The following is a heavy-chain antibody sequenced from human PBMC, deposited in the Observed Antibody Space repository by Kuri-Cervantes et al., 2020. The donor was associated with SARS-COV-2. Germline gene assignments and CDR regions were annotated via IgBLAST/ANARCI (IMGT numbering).Heavy chain of an antibody. J-gene: IGHJ4*02. V-gene: IGHV4-38-2*01. CDR2: IYHSGST. CDR3: ARFTEYSSSLLDY. Sequence: SETLSLTCAVSGYSISSGYYWGWIRQPPGKGLEWIGSIYHSGSTYYNPSLKSRVTISVDTSKNQFSLKPSSVTAADTAVYYCARFTEYSSSLLDYWGQGTLVTVSS. CDR1: GYSISSGYY. D-gene: IGHD6-6*01.